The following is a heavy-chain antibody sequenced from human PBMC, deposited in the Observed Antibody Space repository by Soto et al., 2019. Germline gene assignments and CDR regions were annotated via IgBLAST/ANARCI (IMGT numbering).Heavy chain of an antibody. CDR3: ERDYQGYCISTSYYQLDY. V-gene: IGHV1-2*04. J-gene: IGHJ4*02. CDR1: GYTFTGYY. D-gene: IGHD2-2*01. Sequence: ASVKVSCKASGYTFTGYYMHWVRQAPGQGLEWMGWINPNSGGTNYAQKFQGCVTMTMDTSISTAYMELRRLRSDDTAVYYCERDYQGYCISTSYYQLDYWGQGTLVNVSS. CDR2: INPNSGGT.